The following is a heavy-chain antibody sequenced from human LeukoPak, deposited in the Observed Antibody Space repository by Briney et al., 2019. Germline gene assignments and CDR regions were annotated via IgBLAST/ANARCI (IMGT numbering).Heavy chain of an antibody. J-gene: IGHJ4*02. CDR3: ATGAPYSARPYTHS. Sequence: ASVKVSCKASGGTFSSYAISWVRQAPGQGLEWMGRINPNIGGTNYAQKFQGRVTMTMDTSITTAYMELSSLRSDDTAVYYCATGAPYSARPYTHSWGKGTLVTVSS. D-gene: IGHD1-26*01. CDR1: GGTFSSYA. CDR2: INPNIGGT. V-gene: IGHV1-2*06.